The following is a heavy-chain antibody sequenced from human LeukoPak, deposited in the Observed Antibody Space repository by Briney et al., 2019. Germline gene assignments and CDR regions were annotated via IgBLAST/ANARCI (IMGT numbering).Heavy chain of an antibody. CDR2: IIPILGIA. CDR3: ARHFGTGDNFDY. D-gene: IGHD1-1*01. CDR1: GGTFSSYA. V-gene: IGHV1-69*04. Sequence: SSVKVSCKASGGTFSSYAISWVRQAPGQGLEWMGRIIPILGIANYAQKFQGRVTITADKSTSTAYMELSSLRSEDTAVYYCARHFGTGDNFDYWGQGTLLIVSS. J-gene: IGHJ4*02.